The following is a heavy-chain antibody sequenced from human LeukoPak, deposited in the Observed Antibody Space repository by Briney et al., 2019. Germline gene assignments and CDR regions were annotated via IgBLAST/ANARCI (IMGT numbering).Heavy chain of an antibody. V-gene: IGHV3-48*01. CDR1: GFTFSSYS. D-gene: IGHD2-2*02. CDR2: ISSSSSTI. CDR3: ARETDIVVVPAAIGD. J-gene: IGHJ4*02. Sequence: PGGSLRLSCAASGFTFSSYSMNWVRQAPGKGLEWVSYISSSSSTIYYADSVKGRFTISRDNAKNSLYLQMNSLRAEDTAVYYCARETDIVVVPAAIGDWGQGTLVTVSS.